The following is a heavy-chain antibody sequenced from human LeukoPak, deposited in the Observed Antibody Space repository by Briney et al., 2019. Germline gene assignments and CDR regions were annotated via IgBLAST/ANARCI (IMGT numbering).Heavy chain of an antibody. J-gene: IGHJ6*03. CDR3: ARGHYGLYYYYMDV. D-gene: IGHD3-16*01. CDR2: ISSNGGST. CDR1: GFTFSSYG. Sequence: GGSLRLSCAVSGFTFSSYGMHWVRQAPGKGLEYVSAISSNGGSTYYANSVKGRFTISRDNSKNTLYLQMGSLRAEDMAVYYCARGHYGLYYYYMDVWGKGTTVTVSS. V-gene: IGHV3-64*01.